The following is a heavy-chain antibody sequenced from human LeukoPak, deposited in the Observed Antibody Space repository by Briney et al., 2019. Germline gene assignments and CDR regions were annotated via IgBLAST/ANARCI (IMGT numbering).Heavy chain of an antibody. D-gene: IGHD6-19*01. CDR2: IYYSGST. CDR3: ARSGGAYSSGWSYYFDY. CDR1: GGSVSSGGYY. Sequence: SETLSLTCTVSGGSVSSGGYYWSWIRQPPGKGLEWIGYIYYSGSTNYNPSLKSRVTISVDTSKNQFSLKLSSVTAADTAVYYCARSGGAYSSGWSYYFDYWGQGTLVTVSS. V-gene: IGHV4-61*08. J-gene: IGHJ4*02.